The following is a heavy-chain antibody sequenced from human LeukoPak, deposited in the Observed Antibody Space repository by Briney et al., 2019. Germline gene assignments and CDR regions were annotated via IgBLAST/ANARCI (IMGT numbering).Heavy chain of an antibody. Sequence: SETLSLTCAVYGGSFSGYYWSWIRQPPGKGLEWIGEINHSGSTNYNPSLKSRVTISVDTSKNQFSLKLSSVTAADTAVYYCARGGYSYGRTSNFDYWGQGTLVTVSS. J-gene: IGHJ4*02. D-gene: IGHD5-18*01. V-gene: IGHV4-34*01. CDR2: INHSGST. CDR1: GGSFSGYY. CDR3: ARGGYSYGRTSNFDY.